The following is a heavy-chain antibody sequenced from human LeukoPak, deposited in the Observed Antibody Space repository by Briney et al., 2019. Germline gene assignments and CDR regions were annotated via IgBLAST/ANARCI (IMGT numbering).Heavy chain of an antibody. CDR1: GYSFTSYW. D-gene: IGHD2-2*02. J-gene: IGHJ4*02. CDR3: ARSLGYCSSTSCYKWPPGLD. V-gene: IGHV5-51*01. Sequence: GESLKISCKGSGYSFTSYWIGWVRQMPGKGLEWMGIIYPGDSDTRYSPSFQGQVTISADKSISTAYLQWSSLKASDTAMYYCARSLGYCSSTSCYKWPPGLDWGQGTLVTVSS. CDR2: IYPGDSDT.